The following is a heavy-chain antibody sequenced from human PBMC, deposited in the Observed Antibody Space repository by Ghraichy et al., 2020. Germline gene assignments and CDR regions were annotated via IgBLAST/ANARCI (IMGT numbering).Heavy chain of an antibody. J-gene: IGHJ3*02. V-gene: IGHV3-21*01. CDR3: ARAQTYYYDSSGYDDAFDI. Sequence: GGSLRLSCAASGFTFSSYSMNWVRQAPGKGLEWVSSISSSSSYIYYADSVKGRFTISRDNAKNSLYLQMNSLRAEDTAVYYCARAQTYYYDSSGYDDAFDIWGQGTMVTVSS. D-gene: IGHD3-22*01. CDR1: GFTFSSYS. CDR2: ISSSSSYI.